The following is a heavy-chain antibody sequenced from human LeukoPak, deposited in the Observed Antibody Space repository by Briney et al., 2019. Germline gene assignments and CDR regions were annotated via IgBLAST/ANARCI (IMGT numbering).Heavy chain of an antibody. D-gene: IGHD3-3*01. CDR2: ISSSGSTI. CDR3: ARESWVWLLSHNYYYYMDV. CDR1: GFTFSSYE. V-gene: IGHV3-48*03. J-gene: IGHJ6*03. Sequence: HSGGSLRLSCAASGFTFSSYEMNWVRQAPGKGLEWVSYISSSGSTIYYADSVKGRFTISRDNAKNSLYLQMNSLRAEDTAVYYCARESWVWLLSHNYYYYMDVWGKGTTVTVSS.